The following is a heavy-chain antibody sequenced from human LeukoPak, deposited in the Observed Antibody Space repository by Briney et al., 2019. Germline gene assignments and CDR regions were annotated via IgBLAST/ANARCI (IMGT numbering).Heavy chain of an antibody. D-gene: IGHD4-17*01. V-gene: IGHV1-69*05. CDR3: ARRPDDGDYFDY. Sequence: SVKVSCKASGGTFSSYAISWVRQAPGQGLEWMGGIIPIFGTANYAQKFQGRVTITTDESTSTAYMELSSLRSEDTAVYYCARRPDDGDYFDYWGQGTLVTVSS. CDR2: IIPIFGTA. J-gene: IGHJ4*02. CDR1: GGTFSSYA.